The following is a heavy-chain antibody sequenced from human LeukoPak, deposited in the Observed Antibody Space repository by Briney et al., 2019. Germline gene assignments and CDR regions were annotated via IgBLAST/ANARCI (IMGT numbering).Heavy chain of an antibody. CDR1: GFTFSSYW. V-gene: IGHV3-74*01. CDR3: ASLWFGEFDFDY. D-gene: IGHD3-10*01. J-gene: IGHJ4*02. Sequence: GGSLRLSCAASGFTFSSYWMHWVRQAPGKGLVWVSRINSDGSSTSYADSVKGRFTISRDNAKNTLYLQMNRLRAEDTAVYYCASLWFGEFDFDYWGQGTLVTVSS. CDR2: INSDGSST.